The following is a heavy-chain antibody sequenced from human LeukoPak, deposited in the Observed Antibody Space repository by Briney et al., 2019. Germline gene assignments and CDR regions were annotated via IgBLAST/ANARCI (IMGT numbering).Heavy chain of an antibody. J-gene: IGHJ6*03. Sequence: SQTLSLTCAISGDSVSSNSAAWNWIRQYPSRGLEWLGRTYYRSKWYNDYAVSVKSRITINPNTSKNQFSLQLNSVTPEDTAVYYCAREGYSYGRPHYYYYMDVWGKGTTVTVSS. CDR1: GDSVSSNSAA. V-gene: IGHV6-1*01. CDR2: TYYRSKWYN. D-gene: IGHD5-18*01. CDR3: AREGYSYGRPHYYYYMDV.